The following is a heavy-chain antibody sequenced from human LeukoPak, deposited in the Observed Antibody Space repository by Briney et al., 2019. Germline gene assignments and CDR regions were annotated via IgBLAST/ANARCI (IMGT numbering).Heavy chain of an antibody. CDR2: LGNSGEDT. V-gene: IGHV3-23*01. Sequence: GGSLRLSCAASGFTFTSFSMSWVRQAPGKGLEWVSGLGNSGEDTYSADSVKGRFTISRDNSKDMVYLQMNSLRAEDTAIYYCVKDRPCDICLPMDAWGQGTTVTVSS. CDR1: GFTFTSFS. D-gene: IGHD2-21*02. CDR3: VKDRPCDICLPMDA. J-gene: IGHJ6*02.